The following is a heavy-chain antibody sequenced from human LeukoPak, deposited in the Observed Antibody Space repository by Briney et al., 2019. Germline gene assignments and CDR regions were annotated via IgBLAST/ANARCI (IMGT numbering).Heavy chain of an antibody. D-gene: IGHD4-17*01. Sequence: PGGSLRLSCAASGFTFSSYAMSWVRQAPGKGLEWVSAISGSGGSTYYADSVKGRFTISRDNSKNTLYLQINSLRAEDTAVYYCAKDRPRDYGDYSGYYYGMDVWGQGTTVTVSS. CDR3: AKDRPRDYGDYSGYYYGMDV. CDR2: ISGSGGST. V-gene: IGHV3-23*01. J-gene: IGHJ6*02. CDR1: GFTFSSYA.